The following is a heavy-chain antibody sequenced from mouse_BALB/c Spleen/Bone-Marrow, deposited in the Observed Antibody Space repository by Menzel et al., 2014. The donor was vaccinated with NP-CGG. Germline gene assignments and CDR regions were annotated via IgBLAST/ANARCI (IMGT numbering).Heavy chain of an antibody. V-gene: IGHV1S56*01. CDR2: IYPGDGST. D-gene: IGHD3-2*01. J-gene: IGHJ3*01. CDR1: GYTFTSYD. Sequence: QVQLKESGPELVKPGALVKISCKASGYTFTSYDINWVKQRPGQGLEWIGWIYPGDGSTKYNEKFKGKATLTADKSSSTAYMQLSGLTSENSAVYFCARSGDSSGYGFAYWGQGTLVTVSA. CDR3: ARSGDSSGYGFAY.